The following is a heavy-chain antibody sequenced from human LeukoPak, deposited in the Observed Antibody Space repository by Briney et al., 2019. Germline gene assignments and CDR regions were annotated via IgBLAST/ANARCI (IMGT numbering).Heavy chain of an antibody. Sequence: EASVKVSCKASGYTFTSYYMHWVRQAPGQGLEWMGIINPSGGSTSYAQKFQGRVTMTRDMSTSTVYMELSSLRSEDTAVYYCARDFTRNTMPWGNWGQGTLVTVSS. CDR1: GYTFTSYY. J-gene: IGHJ4*02. CDR2: INPSGGST. V-gene: IGHV1-46*01. CDR3: ARDFTRNTMPWGN. D-gene: IGHD2-2*01.